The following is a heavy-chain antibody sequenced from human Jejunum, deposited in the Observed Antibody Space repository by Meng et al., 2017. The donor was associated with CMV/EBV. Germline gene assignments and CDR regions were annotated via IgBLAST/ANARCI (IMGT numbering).Heavy chain of an antibody. V-gene: IGHV3-30*02. J-gene: IGHJ5*02. CDR1: GDTFSNYG. Sequence: QVEGAGGGRVQSGDALRLSCAASGDTFSNYGMHWVRQATGKGMEWVAFIRFDGRNIYYADSVNGRFTISRDNSKSTLYLQMNSLRPDDTAVYFCAKFVRLGYDESGSWGRGTLVTVSS. CDR3: AKFVRLGYDESGS. CDR2: IRFDGRNI. D-gene: IGHD3-22*01.